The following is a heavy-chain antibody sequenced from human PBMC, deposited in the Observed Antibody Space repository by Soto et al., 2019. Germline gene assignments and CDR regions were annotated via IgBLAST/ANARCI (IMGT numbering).Heavy chain of an antibody. CDR3: ARGYYDSRGQSNTFDV. V-gene: IGHV4-59*01. J-gene: IGHJ3*01. Sequence: SETLSLTCTVSGASISSSYWSWIRQSPGKGLEWIGYVHYSGSTKYNPSLNSRVTLSIDASKNQFSLKLSSVAAADTAVYYCARGYYDSRGQSNTFDVWGQGTMVTVSS. CDR1: GASISSSY. D-gene: IGHD3-22*01. CDR2: VHYSGST.